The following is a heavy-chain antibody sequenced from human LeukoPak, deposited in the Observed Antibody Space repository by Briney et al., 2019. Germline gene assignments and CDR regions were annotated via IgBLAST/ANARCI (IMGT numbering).Heavy chain of an antibody. J-gene: IGHJ6*04. D-gene: IGHD3-10*02. CDR1: GFTFSSYS. V-gene: IGHV3-21*01. CDR3: AELGITMIGGV. Sequence: GGSLRLSCAASGFTFSSYSMNWVRQAPGKGLEWVSSISSSSSYIYYADSVKGRFTISRDNAKNSLYLQMNSLRAEDTAVYYCAELGITMIGGVWGKGTTVTISS. CDR2: ISSSSSYI.